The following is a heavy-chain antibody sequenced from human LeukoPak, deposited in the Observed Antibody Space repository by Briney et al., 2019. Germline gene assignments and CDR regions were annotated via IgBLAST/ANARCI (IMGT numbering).Heavy chain of an antibody. J-gene: IGHJ4*02. CDR3: ARGLWFGDENPPYFDY. V-gene: IGHV4-61*02. Sequence: PSETLSLTCTVSGGSISSSNYYWNWIRQPAGKGLEWIGRIYTSGSTNYNPSLKSRVTISVDTSKNQFSLKLSSVTAADTAVYYCARGLWFGDENPPYFDYWGQGTLVTVSS. CDR1: GGSISSSNYY. D-gene: IGHD3-10*01. CDR2: IYTSGST.